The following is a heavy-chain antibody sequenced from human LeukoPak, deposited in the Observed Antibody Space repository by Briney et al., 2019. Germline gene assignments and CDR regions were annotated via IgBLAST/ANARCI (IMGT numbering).Heavy chain of an antibody. CDR3: ARDWGEWSPNWFDP. V-gene: IGHV3-21*01. Sequence: GGSLRLSCAASGFTFSSYSMNWVRQAPWKGLGWVSSISSSSSYIYYADSVKGRFTISRDNAKNSLYLQMNSLRAEDTAVYYCARDWGEWSPNWFDPWGQGTLVTVSS. J-gene: IGHJ5*02. D-gene: IGHD3-16*01. CDR2: ISSSSSYI. CDR1: GFTFSSYS.